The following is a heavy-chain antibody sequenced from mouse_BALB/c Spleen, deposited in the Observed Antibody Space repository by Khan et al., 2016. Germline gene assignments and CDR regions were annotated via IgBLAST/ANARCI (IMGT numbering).Heavy chain of an antibody. J-gene: IGHJ3*01. D-gene: IGHD2-12*01. CDR3: SSDYDGFAY. CDR1: GFSLTGYG. Sequence: VQLQESGPGLVAPSQSLSITCTVSGFSLTGYGVNWVRQPPGKGLEWLGKIWGDGRTDYNSALKSRVSISKDNSKSQVFLKMNSLQTEDTANYDCSSDYDGFAYWGQGTLVIVSA. V-gene: IGHV2-6-7*01. CDR2: IWGDGRT.